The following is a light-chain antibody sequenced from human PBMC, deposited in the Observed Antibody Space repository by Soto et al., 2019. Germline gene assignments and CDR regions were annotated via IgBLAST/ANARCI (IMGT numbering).Light chain of an antibody. V-gene: IGLV2-14*01. Sequence: QSALTQPASVSGSPGQSITISCTGTSSDVGRYNYVSWYQQHPGKAPKLMIYDVSNRPSGVSNRFSGSKSGNTASLTISGLQAEDEADYYCSSYTSSSTPHVVFGGGTQLTVL. CDR2: DVS. CDR1: SSDVGRYNY. CDR3: SSYTSSSTPHVV. J-gene: IGLJ2*01.